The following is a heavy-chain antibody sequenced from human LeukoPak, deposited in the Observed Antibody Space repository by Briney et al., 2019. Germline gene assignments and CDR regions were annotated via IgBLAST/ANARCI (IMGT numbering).Heavy chain of an antibody. D-gene: IGHD4-17*01. V-gene: IGHV5-51*01. J-gene: IGHJ4*02. CDR2: IYPGDSDA. CDR3: ARHDTLTNTDC. Sequence: GESLKIPCKGYGYSFTSYWIGWVRQLPGKGLEWMGIIYPGDSDARYSPSFQGQVTMSADKSISTVYLQWSSLKASDTATYYGARHDTLTNTDCCGQGTLVTVSS. CDR1: GYSFTSYW.